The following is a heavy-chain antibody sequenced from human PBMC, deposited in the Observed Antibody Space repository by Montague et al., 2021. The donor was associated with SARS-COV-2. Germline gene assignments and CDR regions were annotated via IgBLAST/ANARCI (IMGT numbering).Heavy chain of an antibody. J-gene: IGHJ4*02. CDR2: ISSDSNNI. Sequence: SLRLSCAASGFTFSTYTMAWVRQAPGKGLQWVSSISSDSNNIYQVDSLKGRFTIPRDNAKNSLYLQMNSLRVEDTAVYYCGRNEGGYGSGSFDNWGQGALITVAS. CDR3: GRNEGGYGSGSFDN. CDR1: GFTFSTYT. V-gene: IGHV3-21*01. D-gene: IGHD3-10*01.